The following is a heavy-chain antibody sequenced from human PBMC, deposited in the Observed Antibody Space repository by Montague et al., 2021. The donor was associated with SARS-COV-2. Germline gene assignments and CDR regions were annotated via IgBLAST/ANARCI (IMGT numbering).Heavy chain of an antibody. D-gene: IGHD3-9*01. CDR3: ARGVYSRVIFVVSPRFYFDY. Sequence: SETLSLTCAVYTEAFNGCYWSWIRKCHGPGMEWVGEVSHPESAKNNPTPTSRGPISMDTYRTQVSLWLTSVTAADTATYYCARGVYSRVIFVVSPRFYFDYWGQGNMIAVSA. J-gene: IGHJ4*02. V-gene: IGHV4-34*05. CDR2: VSHPESA. CDR1: TEAFNGCY.